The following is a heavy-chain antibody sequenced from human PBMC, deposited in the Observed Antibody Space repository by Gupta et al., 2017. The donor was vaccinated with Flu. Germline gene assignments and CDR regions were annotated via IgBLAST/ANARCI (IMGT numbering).Heavy chain of an antibody. CDR2: INHSGST. CDR1: GGSFSGYY. Sequence: QVQLQQWGAGLLKPSETLSLTCAVYGGSFSGYYWSWIRQPPGKGLEWIGEINHSGSTNYNPSLKSRVTISVDTSKNQFSLKLSSVTAADTAVYYCARGFGCTNGVCFWFGRTFDYWGQGTLVTVSS. D-gene: IGHD2-8*01. J-gene: IGHJ4*02. V-gene: IGHV4-34*01. CDR3: ARGFGCTNGVCFWFGRTFDY.